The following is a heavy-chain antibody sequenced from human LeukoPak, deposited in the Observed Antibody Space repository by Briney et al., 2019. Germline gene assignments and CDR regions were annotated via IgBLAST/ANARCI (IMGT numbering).Heavy chain of an antibody. CDR1: GYTFTDYY. CDR2: INPNSGDT. D-gene: IGHD3-3*01. CDR3: ARDPTVITSSRITIFGVVKSPHNWFDP. V-gene: IGHV1-2*02. Sequence: AASVKVSCKASGYTFTDYYMHWVRQAPGQGLECMGWINPNSGDTTYAQKFQGRVPMTRDTSISTAYMELSRLRSEDTAIYFCARDPTVITSSRITIFGVVKSPHNWFDPWGQGTLVIVSS. J-gene: IGHJ5*02.